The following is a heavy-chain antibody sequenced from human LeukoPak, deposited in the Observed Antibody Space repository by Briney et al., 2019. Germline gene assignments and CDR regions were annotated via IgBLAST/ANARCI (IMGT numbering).Heavy chain of an antibody. D-gene: IGHD1-7*01. Sequence: SVKVSCKASGGTFSSYAISWVRQAPGQGLEWMGGIIPIFGTANYAQKLQGRVTMTTDTSTSTAYMELRSLRSDDTAVYYCAREGGLELQEDWFDPWGQGTLVTVSS. CDR3: AREGGLELQEDWFDP. CDR2: IIPIFGTA. J-gene: IGHJ5*02. V-gene: IGHV1-69*05. CDR1: GGTFSSYA.